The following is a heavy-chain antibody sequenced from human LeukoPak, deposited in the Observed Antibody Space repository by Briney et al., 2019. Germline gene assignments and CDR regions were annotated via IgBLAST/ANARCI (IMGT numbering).Heavy chain of an antibody. CDR1: GFTFSDYY. D-gene: IGHD5-18*01. Sequence: GGSLRLSCVASGFTFSDYYMNWIRQAPGKGLEWVSYITTSGSTIYYTDSVKGRFTISRDNAKNSLYLQMNSLRAEDTAVYYCARSNSYGYVRTTDVWGQGTTVTVSS. CDR3: ARSNSYGYVRTTDV. V-gene: IGHV3-11*01. J-gene: IGHJ6*02. CDR2: ITTSGSTI.